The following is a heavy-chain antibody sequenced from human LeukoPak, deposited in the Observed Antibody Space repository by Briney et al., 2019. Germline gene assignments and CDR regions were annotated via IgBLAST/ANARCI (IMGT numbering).Heavy chain of an antibody. V-gene: IGHV4-34*01. CDR2: INHSGST. J-gene: IGHJ4*02. CDR1: GGSFSGYY. CDR3: ARPYSSGLYYFDY. D-gene: IGHD6-19*01. Sequence: SETLSLTCAVSGGSFSGYYWSWVRQPPGKGLEWIGEINHSGSTNYNPSLTSRVTISVDKSKNQFSLKLSSVTAADTAVYYCARPYSSGLYYFDYWGQGTLVTVSS.